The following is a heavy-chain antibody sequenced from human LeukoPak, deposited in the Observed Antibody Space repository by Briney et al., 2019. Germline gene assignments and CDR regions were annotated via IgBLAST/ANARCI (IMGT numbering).Heavy chain of an antibody. CDR3: ASPRISGDSSGYYDTLQY. J-gene: IGHJ1*01. Sequence: ASVKVSCKASGYTFTGYQMHWVRQAPGQGLEWMGRINPNSGATNYAQKFQGRVTMTRGTSISTAYMELSRLRSDDTAVYYCASPRISGDSSGYYDTLQYWGQGTLVTVSS. D-gene: IGHD3-22*01. CDR2: INPNSGAT. V-gene: IGHV1-2*06. CDR1: GYTFTGYQ.